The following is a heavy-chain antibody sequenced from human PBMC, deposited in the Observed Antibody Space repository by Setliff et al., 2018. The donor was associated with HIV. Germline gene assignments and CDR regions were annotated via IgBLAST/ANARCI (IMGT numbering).Heavy chain of an antibody. J-gene: IGHJ4*02. CDR1: GFTFTNAG. Sequence: GGSLRLSCAASGFTFTNAGMSWVRQAPGKGLEWVGRIKSKTDGETEDYAAPVKGRFTISRDDSRSTLYLQMNSLITEDTALYYCTTAVAQNWYGSGNENYWGQGTLVTVSS. V-gene: IGHV3-15*01. CDR3: TTAVAQNWYGSGNENY. CDR2: IKSKTDGETE. D-gene: IGHD3-10*01.